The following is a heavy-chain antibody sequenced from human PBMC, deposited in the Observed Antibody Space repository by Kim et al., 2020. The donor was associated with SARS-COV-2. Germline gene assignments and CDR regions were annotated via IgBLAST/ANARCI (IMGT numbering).Heavy chain of an antibody. J-gene: IGHJ4*02. CDR1: GFTFSSYA. V-gene: IGHV3-23*01. Sequence: GGSLRLSCAASGFTFSSYAMSWVRQAPGKGLEWVSAISGSGGSTYYADSVKGRFTISRDNSKNTLYLQMNSLRAEDTAVYYCAKDLSHLWFGDHGHFDYWGQGTLVTVSS. D-gene: IGHD3-10*01. CDR2: ISGSGGST. CDR3: AKDLSHLWFGDHGHFDY.